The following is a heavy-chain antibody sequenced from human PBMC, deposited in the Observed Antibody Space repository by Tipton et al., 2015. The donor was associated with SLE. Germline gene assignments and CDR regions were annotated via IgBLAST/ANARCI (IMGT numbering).Heavy chain of an antibody. Sequence: GSLRLSCAASGFIFGTYAMSWVRQAPGKGLKWVSGITGSGGNTYYADSVKGRFIVSRDNSKNTLYLQINSLRVDDTAKYYCVKGHATSMDVWGQGTTVTVSS. V-gene: IGHV3-23*01. CDR2: ITGSGGNT. J-gene: IGHJ6*02. CDR3: VKGHATSMDV. CDR1: GFIFGTYA.